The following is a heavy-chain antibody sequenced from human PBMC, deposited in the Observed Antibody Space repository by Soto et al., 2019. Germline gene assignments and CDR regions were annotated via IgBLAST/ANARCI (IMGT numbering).Heavy chain of an antibody. CDR2: IIPFFGTA. D-gene: IGHD4-17*01. CDR1: GGTFSTFG. Sequence: SVKVSCKASGGTFSTFGISWVRQAPGQGLEWMGGIIPFFGTARYSQKFEDRITITTDESTNTVYMDLRSLTSEDTAIYYCAKSAPMDAGDKYYYDFWGQGALVTVS. CDR3: AKSAPMDAGDKYYYDF. V-gene: IGHV1-69*05. J-gene: IGHJ4*02.